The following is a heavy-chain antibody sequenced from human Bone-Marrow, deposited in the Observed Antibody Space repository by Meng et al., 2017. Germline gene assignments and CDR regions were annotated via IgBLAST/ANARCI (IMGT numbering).Heavy chain of an antibody. J-gene: IGHJ4*02. CDR2: INPSGGST. D-gene: IGHD3-10*01. CDR1: GYTFTSYY. Sequence: ASVKVSCKASGYTFTSYYMHWVRQAPGQGLEWMGIINPSGGSTSYAQKFQGRVTMTRDTSTSTVYMELSRLRSDDTAVYYCARDGVGFGELYPWDYWGQGTLVTVSS. V-gene: IGHV1-46*01. CDR3: ARDGVGFGELYPWDY.